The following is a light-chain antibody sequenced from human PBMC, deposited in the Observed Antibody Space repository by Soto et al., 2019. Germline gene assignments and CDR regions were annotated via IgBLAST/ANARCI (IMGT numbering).Light chain of an antibody. Sequence: QSALTQPASVSGSPGQSITISCTGASSDVGDYNYVSWYQQHPGKAPKVMIYDVSNRPSGVSNLFSGSQSGNTASLTISGLQAEDEAAYYCSSYTSSSTLVFGTGTKVTVL. J-gene: IGLJ1*01. CDR3: SSYTSSSTLV. V-gene: IGLV2-14*01. CDR2: DVS. CDR1: SSDVGDYNY.